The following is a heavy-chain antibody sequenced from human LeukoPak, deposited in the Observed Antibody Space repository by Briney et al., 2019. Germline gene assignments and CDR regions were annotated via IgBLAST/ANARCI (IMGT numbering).Heavy chain of an antibody. D-gene: IGHD3-10*01. CDR3: ARDRGSYYGSGSYYNDHYYYYYYGMDV. V-gene: IGHV1-2*02. Sequence: ASVKVSCKASGYTFTGYYMHWVRQAPGQGLEWMGWINPNSGGTNYAQKFQGRVTMTRDTSISTAYMELSRLRSDDTAVYYCARDRGSYYGSGSYYNDHYYYYYYGMDVWGQGTTVTVSS. J-gene: IGHJ6*02. CDR2: INPNSGGT. CDR1: GYTFTGYY.